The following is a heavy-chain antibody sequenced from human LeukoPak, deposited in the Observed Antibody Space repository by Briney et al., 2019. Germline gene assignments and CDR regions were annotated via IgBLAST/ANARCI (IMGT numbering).Heavy chain of an antibody. CDR2: LSGSGSTT. CDR3: AKNYGSGGRWFDP. J-gene: IGHJ5*02. D-gene: IGHD3-10*01. CDR1: GFTFSSAA. Sequence: PGGSLRLSCAASGFTFSSAAMSWVRQAPGKGLEWVSALSGSGSTTYYADSVKGRFTISRDNSKNTLWLQMNSLRAEDTAVYYCAKNYGSGGRWFDPWGLGTLVTVSS. V-gene: IGHV3-23*01.